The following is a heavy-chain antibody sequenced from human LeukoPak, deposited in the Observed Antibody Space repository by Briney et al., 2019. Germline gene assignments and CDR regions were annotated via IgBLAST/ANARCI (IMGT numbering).Heavy chain of an antibody. CDR2: IYDTGRT. J-gene: IGHJ4*02. CDR3: ANVDTLKMAYFDD. D-gene: IGHD5-18*01. Sequence: SETLSLTCAVSGYSFSSGYRWAWIRQPPGKGLEWIGTIYDTGRTYFNPSLKGRVTISVDTSKNQFSLKLTSVTAADTAVYYCANVDTLKMAYFDDWGQGTLVTVSS. CDR1: GYSFSSGYR. V-gene: IGHV4-38-2*01.